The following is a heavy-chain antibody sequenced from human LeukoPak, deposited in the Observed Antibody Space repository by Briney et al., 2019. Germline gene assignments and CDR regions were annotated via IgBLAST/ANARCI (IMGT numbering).Heavy chain of an antibody. CDR1: GGSISSYY. V-gene: IGHV4-59*01. J-gene: IGHJ1*01. Sequence: SETLSLTCTVSGGSISSYYWSWIRQPPGKGLEWIGYIYYSGSTNYNPSLKSRVTISVDTSKNQFSLKLSSVTAADTAVYYCARGQTYYYDSSGYGCFQHWGQGTLVTVSS. CDR3: ARGQTYYYDSSGYGCFQH. CDR2: IYYSGST. D-gene: IGHD3-22*01.